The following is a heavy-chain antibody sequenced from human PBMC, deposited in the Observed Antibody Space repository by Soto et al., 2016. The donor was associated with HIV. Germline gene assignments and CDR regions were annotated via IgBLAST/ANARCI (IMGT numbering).Heavy chain of an antibody. D-gene: IGHD6-19*01. CDR1: GYTFTYYD. CDR2: MNPDSGNT. J-gene: IGHJ3*02. Sequence: QVQLVQSGAEVKKPGSSVKVSCKASGYTFTYYDINWVRQATGQGLEWMGWMNPDSGNTGYAQKFQGRVTITRNTSISTAYMELSSLRSEDTAVYYCARTRQWLVRGNSFDIWAKGQWSPSLQ. CDR3: ARTRQWLVRGNSFDI. V-gene: IGHV1-8*03.